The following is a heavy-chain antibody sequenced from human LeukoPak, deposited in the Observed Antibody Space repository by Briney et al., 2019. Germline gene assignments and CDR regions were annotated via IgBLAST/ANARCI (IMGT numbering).Heavy chain of an antibody. J-gene: IGHJ5*01. V-gene: IGHV3-43*02. CDR1: GFIFHDYA. CDR2: ISGDGGST. D-gene: IGHD3-22*01. Sequence: PGGSLRLSCAAPGFIFHDYAIHWVRQPPGKGLEWVSLISGDGGSTFYADSVKGRFTISRDNSKNSLYLQMSSLTIEDTALYYCARESESSGWYDFWGQGTLVTVSS. CDR3: ARESESSGWYDF.